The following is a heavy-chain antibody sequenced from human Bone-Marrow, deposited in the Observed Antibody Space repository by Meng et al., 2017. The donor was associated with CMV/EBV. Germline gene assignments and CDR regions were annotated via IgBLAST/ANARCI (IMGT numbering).Heavy chain of an antibody. CDR3: ARYYDFWSGVDY. V-gene: IGHV3-11*04. CDR2: ISSSGSTI. D-gene: IGHD3-3*01. J-gene: IGHJ4*02. CDR1: GFTFRNAW. Sequence: GGALRLSCAASGFTFRNAWMSWVRQAPGKGLEWVSYISSSGSTIYYADSVKGRFTISRDNAKNSLYLQMNSLRAEDTAVYYCARYYDFWSGVDYWGQGTLVTVSS.